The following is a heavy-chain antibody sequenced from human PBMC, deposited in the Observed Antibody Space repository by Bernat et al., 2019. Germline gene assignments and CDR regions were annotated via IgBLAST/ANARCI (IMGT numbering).Heavy chain of an antibody. CDR1: GFTFDDYA. D-gene: IGHD6-13*01. CDR3: SKAVAAAVSDAFDI. V-gene: IGHV3-9*01. J-gene: IGHJ3*02. Sequence: EVQLVESGGGLVQPGRSLRLSCAASGFTFDDYAMYWVRQVPGKGLEWVSGISWNSVTITYADSVNGRFTISRDNAKKSLYLQMNSLRAEDTAFYYCSKAVAAAVSDAFDIWGQGTMVTVSS. CDR2: ISWNSVTI.